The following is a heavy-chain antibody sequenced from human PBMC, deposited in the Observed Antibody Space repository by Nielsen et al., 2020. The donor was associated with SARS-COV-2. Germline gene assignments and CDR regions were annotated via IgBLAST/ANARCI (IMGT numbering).Heavy chain of an antibody. CDR2: ISWNSGSI. V-gene: IGHV3-9*01. D-gene: IGHD1-26*01. J-gene: IGHJ4*02. Sequence: SLKISCAASGFTFDDYAMHWVRQAPGKGLEWVSGISWNSGSIGYADSVKGRFTISRDNAKNSLYLQMNSLRAEDTALYYCARSKSGSYGPPFDYWGQGTLVTVSS. CDR3: ARSKSGSYGPPFDY. CDR1: GFTFDDYA.